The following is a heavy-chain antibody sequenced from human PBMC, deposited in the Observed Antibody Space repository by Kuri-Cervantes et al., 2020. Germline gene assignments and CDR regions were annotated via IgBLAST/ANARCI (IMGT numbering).Heavy chain of an antibody. CDR2: IYPDDSET. Sequence: NVSCKGSGYSFATYLIGWVRQMTGRGLEWMGIIYPDDSETRYSPFFQGQVTVSADKSINTSYLHWSSLQDSDTALYFFVTPRFAFDIWGQGTMVTVSS. D-gene: IGHD3-10*01. J-gene: IGHJ3*02. CDR3: VTPRFAFDI. CDR1: GYSFATYL. V-gene: IGHV5-51*01.